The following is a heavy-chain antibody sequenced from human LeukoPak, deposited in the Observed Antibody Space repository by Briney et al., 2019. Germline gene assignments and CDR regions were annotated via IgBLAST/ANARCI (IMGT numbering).Heavy chain of an antibody. J-gene: IGHJ4*02. CDR1: GFTFSSYS. CDR2: ISSSSNYR. CDR3: ARTSVAAAISPYYFDY. Sequence: GGSLRLSCAASGFTFSSYSMNWVRQAPGKGLEWVSFISSSSNYRYYADSVKGRFTISRDNAKNSLYLQMASLRAEDTAVYYCARTSVAAAISPYYFDYWGQGTLVTVSS. D-gene: IGHD2-2*02. V-gene: IGHV3-21*01.